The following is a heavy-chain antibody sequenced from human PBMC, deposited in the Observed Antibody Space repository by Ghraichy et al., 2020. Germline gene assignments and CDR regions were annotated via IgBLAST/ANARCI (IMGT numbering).Heavy chain of an antibody. CDR2: IIPIFGTA. CDR3: ARGVQLWLYPGVVAGYYYYGMDV. V-gene: IGHV1-69*13. Sequence: SVKVSCKASGGTFSSYAISWVRQAPGQGLEWMGGIIPIFGTANYAQKFQGRVTITADESTSTAYMELSSLRSEDTAVYYCARGVQLWLYPGVVAGYYYYGMDVWGQGTTVTVSS. D-gene: IGHD5-18*01. J-gene: IGHJ6*02. CDR1: GGTFSSYA.